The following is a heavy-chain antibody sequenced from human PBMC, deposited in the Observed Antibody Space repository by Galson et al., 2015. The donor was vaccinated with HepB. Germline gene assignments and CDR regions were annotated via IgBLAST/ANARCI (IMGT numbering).Heavy chain of an antibody. D-gene: IGHD3-22*01. CDR3: ARDTDSSGHYSSDY. V-gene: IGHV1-18*04. CDR2: ISAYNGNT. J-gene: IGHJ4*02. Sequence: SVKVSCKASGYTFTSYGISWVRQAPGQGLEWMGWISAYNGNTNYAQKLQGRVTMTTDTSTSTAYVELRSLRSDDTAVYYCARDTDSSGHYSSDYWGQGTLVTVSS. CDR1: GYTFTSYG.